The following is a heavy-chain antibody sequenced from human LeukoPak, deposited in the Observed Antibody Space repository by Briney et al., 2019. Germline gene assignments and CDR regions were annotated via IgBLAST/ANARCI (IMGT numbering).Heavy chain of an antibody. CDR1: GGSFSGYY. J-gene: IGHJ4*02. D-gene: IGHD5-18*01. V-gene: IGHV4-34*01. Sequence: SETLSLTCAVYGGSFSGYYWSWIRQPPGKGLEWIGEINHSGSTNYNPSLKSRVTISVDTSKNQFSLKLSSVTAADTAVYYCARQLNTAMAAIDYWGQGTLVTVSS. CDR2: INHSGST. CDR3: ARQLNTAMAAIDY.